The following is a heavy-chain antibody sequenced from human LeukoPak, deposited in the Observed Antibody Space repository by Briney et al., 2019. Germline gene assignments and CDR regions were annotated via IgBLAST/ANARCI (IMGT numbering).Heavy chain of an antibody. CDR3: AKLGISDGIDY. V-gene: IGHV3-23*01. CDR2: ITGSGGST. Sequence: SGGSLRLSCAASGFTFSSHAMTWVRHAPGKGLEWGSSITGSGGSTFYAGSVEGRFTISRDNSKNTLYLQMNSLRAEDTAVYYCAKLGISDGIDYWGQGTLVTVSS. D-gene: IGHD3-16*01. CDR1: GFTFSSHA. J-gene: IGHJ4*02.